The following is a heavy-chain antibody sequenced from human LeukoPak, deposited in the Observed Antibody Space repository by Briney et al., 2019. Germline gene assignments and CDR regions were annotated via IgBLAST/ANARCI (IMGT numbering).Heavy chain of an antibody. Sequence: KASETLSLTCTVSGGSISSYYWSWIRQPPGKGLEWIGHIYYSGSTNYNPSLKSRVTISVDTSKNQFSLKLSSVAAADTAVYYCAGVTAVADLGWFDPWGQGTLVTVSS. CDR1: GGSISSYY. CDR2: IYYSGST. CDR3: AGVTAVADLGWFDP. D-gene: IGHD6-19*01. J-gene: IGHJ5*02. V-gene: IGHV4-59*08.